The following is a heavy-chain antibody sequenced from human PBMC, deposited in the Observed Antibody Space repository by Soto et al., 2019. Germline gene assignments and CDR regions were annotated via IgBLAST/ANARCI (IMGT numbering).Heavy chain of an antibody. CDR2: INSDGSST. V-gene: IGHV3-74*01. Sequence: EVQLVESGGGLVQPGGSLRLSCAASGFTFSSYWMHWVRQAPGKGLVWVSRINSDGSSTSYADSVKGRFTISRDNAKNTLYLQMNSLRAEDTAVYYCARQYGDYEDDAFDIWGQGTMVTVSS. D-gene: IGHD4-17*01. CDR3: ARQYGDYEDDAFDI. CDR1: GFTFSSYW. J-gene: IGHJ3*02.